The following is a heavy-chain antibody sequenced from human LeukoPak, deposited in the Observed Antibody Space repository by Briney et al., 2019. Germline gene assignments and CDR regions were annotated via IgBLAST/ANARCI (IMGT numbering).Heavy chain of an antibody. Sequence: GGSLRLSCAASGFTFSSYEMNWVRQAPGKGLEWVAVISHDGFNQKYADSVKGRFTVSRDNSENMQFLQMNALRPEDTAVYYCARDGAARLLRYYYYMDVWGKGTTVTVS. CDR3: ARDGAARLLRYYYYMDV. D-gene: IGHD6-6*01. V-gene: IGHV3-30*04. J-gene: IGHJ6*03. CDR2: ISHDGFNQ. CDR1: GFTFSSYE.